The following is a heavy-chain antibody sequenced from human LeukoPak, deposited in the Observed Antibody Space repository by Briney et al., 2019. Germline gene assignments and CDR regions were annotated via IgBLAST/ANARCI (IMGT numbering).Heavy chain of an antibody. D-gene: IGHD6-13*01. CDR2: ISGDGGSI. J-gene: IGHJ4*02. V-gene: IGHV3-43*02. Sequence: GGSLRLSCAASGFTFDDYAIYWVRQGPGKGLEWVSLISGDGGSIYYADSVKGRFTISRDNSKNSLYLQMNILRTEDTALYYCAKEDYSSSWYALDYWGQGTLVTVSS. CDR1: GFTFDDYA. CDR3: AKEDYSSSWYALDY.